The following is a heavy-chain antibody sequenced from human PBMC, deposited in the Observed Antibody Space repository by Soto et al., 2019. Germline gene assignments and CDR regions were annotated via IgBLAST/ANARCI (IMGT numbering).Heavy chain of an antibody. V-gene: IGHV1-69*02. Sequence: QVQLVQSGAELKKPGSSVKVSCKASGDTFSFYTINWVRQAPGLGLEWMGRVNPILSMSNYAQKVKGRVTRTADKSTSTAYMELRSLRSEDTAFYYCATSYGSGYRAFDYWGQGALVTVSS. CDR1: GDTFSFYT. D-gene: IGHD3-10*01. J-gene: IGHJ4*02. CDR2: VNPILSMS. CDR3: ATSYGSGYRAFDY.